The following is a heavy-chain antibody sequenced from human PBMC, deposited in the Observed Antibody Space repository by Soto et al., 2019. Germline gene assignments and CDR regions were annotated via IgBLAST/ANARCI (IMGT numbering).Heavy chain of an antibody. J-gene: IGHJ4*01. CDR3: VRDRDLYRDMFHADL. V-gene: IGHV3-48*02. D-gene: IGHD3-10*02. CDR2: ISSSSSTI. CDR1: GFTFSSYS. Sequence: GGSLRLSCAASGFTFSSYSMNWVRQAPGKGLEWVSYISSSSSTIYYADSVKGRFTISRDNAKNSLYLQMNSLGDEDSAVYFCVRDRDLYRDMFHADLWGQGTLVTVS.